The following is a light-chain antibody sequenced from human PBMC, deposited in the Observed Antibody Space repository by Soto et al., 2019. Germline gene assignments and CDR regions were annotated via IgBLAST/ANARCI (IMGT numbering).Light chain of an antibody. CDR2: DSS. CDR1: QSISTSHY. CDR3: QQYGDSPRT. J-gene: IGKJ2*02. V-gene: IGKV3-20*01. Sequence: EIVLTQSPGTLSLSPGERATLSCRASQSISTSHYVAWYQQKPGQAPRLLIYDSSMRATGIPDRFGGSGSGTDFTLTISRLEPEDFAVYYCQQYGDSPRTFGQGTKVDIK.